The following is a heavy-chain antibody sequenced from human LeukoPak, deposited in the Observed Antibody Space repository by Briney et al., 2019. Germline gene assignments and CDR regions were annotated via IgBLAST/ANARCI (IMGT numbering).Heavy chain of an antibody. D-gene: IGHD2-15*01. Sequence: GESLKISFKGSGYSFSSYWIAWVRQMPGKGLEWMGIIYPGDSDGRYSPSFQGQVTMSADKSISTAYLQWSSLKASDTAMYYCARQYCSGGRCYSDYWGQGTLVTVSS. CDR2: IYPGDSDG. V-gene: IGHV5-51*01. CDR1: GYSFSSYW. CDR3: ARQYCSGGRCYSDY. J-gene: IGHJ4*02.